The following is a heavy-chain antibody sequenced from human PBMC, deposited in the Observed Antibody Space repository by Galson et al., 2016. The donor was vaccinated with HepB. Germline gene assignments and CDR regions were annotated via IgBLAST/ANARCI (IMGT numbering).Heavy chain of an antibody. V-gene: IGHV3-74*01. CDR3: ANGYFYTYLGDY. CDR2: INIDGGST. D-gene: IGHD2-15*01. J-gene: IGHJ4*02. CDR1: GITFSNYW. Sequence: SLRLSCAASGITFSNYWMHWVRQAPGKGLVWVSRINIDGGSTNYADSGKGRFTISRDNTKNMLYLQMNSLRVEDTAVYFCANGYFYTYLGDYWGQGTLVTVSS.